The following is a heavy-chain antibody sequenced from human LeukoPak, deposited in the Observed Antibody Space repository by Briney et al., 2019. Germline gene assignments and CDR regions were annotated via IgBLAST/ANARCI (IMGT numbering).Heavy chain of an antibody. V-gene: IGHV1-2*02. CDR1: GYTFTGYY. D-gene: IGHD3-10*01. J-gene: IGHJ4*02. CDR2: INPNSGGT. CDR3: ARVKWFGELLDGPFDY. Sequence: ASVKVSCKASGYTFTGYYMHWVRQAPGQGLERMGWINPNSGGTNYAQKFQGRLTMTRDTSISTAYMELRRLRSDDTAVYYCARVKWFGELLDGPFDYWGQGTLVTVSS.